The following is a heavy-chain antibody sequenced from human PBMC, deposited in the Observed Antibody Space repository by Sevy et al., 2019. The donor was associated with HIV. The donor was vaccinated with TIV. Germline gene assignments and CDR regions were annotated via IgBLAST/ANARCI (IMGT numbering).Heavy chain of an antibody. CDR3: ARLVSFGELGNWFDP. Sequence: GGSLRLSCAASEFTVSSDYMSWVRQASGKGLEWVSVIYSDGSTHYADSVKGRFTISRDNSKNTLYLQMNRMRAEDTAVYYCARLVSFGELGNWFDPWGQGTLVTVSS. CDR2: IYSDGST. J-gene: IGHJ5*02. V-gene: IGHV3-53*01. CDR1: EFTVSSDY. D-gene: IGHD3-10*01.